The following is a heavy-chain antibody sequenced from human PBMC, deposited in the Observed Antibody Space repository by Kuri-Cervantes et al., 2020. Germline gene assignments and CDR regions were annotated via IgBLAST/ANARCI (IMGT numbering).Heavy chain of an antibody. D-gene: IGHD3-10*01. V-gene: IGHV3-11*04. CDR2: ISGSGTTI. J-gene: IGHJ4*02. CDR1: GFTFSDHY. Sequence: RGSLRLSCAASGFTFSDHYVTWIRQAPGKGLELVSYISGSGTTIYYADSVKGRFTISRDNAKNTLYLQMNSLRAEDTAVYYCARVQHGSGSYYDYWGQGTLVAVSS. CDR3: ARVQHGSGSYYDY.